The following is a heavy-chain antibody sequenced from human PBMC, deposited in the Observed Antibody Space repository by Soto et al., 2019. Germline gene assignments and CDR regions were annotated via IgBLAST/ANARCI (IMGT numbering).Heavy chain of an antibody. CDR3: AKEHFGSRIAAAGNYYYYGMDV. CDR2: ISYDGSNK. D-gene: IGHD6-13*01. Sequence: GGSLRLSCAASGFTFSSYGMHWVRQAPGKGLEWVAVISYDGSNKYYADSVKGRFTISRDNSKNTLYLQMNSLRAEDTAVYYCAKEHFGSRIAAAGNYYYYGMDVWGQGTTVTVSS. CDR1: GFTFSSYG. V-gene: IGHV3-30*18. J-gene: IGHJ6*02.